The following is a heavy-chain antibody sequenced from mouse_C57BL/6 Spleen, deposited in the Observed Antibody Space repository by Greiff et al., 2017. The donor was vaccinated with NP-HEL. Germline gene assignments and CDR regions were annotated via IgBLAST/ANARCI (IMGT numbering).Heavy chain of an antibody. Sequence: EVKLMESGEGLVKPGGSLKLSCAASGFTFSSYAMSWVRQTPEKRLEWVAYISSGGDYIYYADTVKGRFTISRDNARNALYLQMSSLKSEDTAMYYCTRGGYDERDYYAMDYWGQGTSVTVSS. J-gene: IGHJ4*01. D-gene: IGHD2-2*01. CDR2: ISSGGDYI. CDR1: GFTFSSYA. CDR3: TRGGYDERDYYAMDY. V-gene: IGHV5-9-1*02.